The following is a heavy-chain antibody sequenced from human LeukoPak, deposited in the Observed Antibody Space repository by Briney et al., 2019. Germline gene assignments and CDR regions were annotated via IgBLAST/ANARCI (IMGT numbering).Heavy chain of an antibody. CDR1: GYTLTGYY. Sequence: ASVKVSCKASGYTLTGYYMHWVRQAPGQGLEWMGWINPNSGGTNYAQKFQGWVTMTRDTSISTAYMELSRLRSDDTAVYYCARRGSNSSPYYYGMDVWGQGTTVTVSS. CDR2: INPNSGGT. CDR3: ARRGSNSSPYYYGMDV. J-gene: IGHJ6*02. D-gene: IGHD6-6*01. V-gene: IGHV1-2*04.